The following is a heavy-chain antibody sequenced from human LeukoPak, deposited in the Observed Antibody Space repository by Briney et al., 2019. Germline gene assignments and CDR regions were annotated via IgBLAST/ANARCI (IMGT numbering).Heavy chain of an antibody. Sequence: SETLSLTCTVSGGFISSGGYYWSWIRQHPGKGLEWIGYIYYSGSTYYNPSLKRRVTISVDTSKKQFSLKLSSVTAADTAVYYCARDRLWDSSGYYGSYWFDPWGQGTLVTVSS. CDR3: ARDRLWDSSGYYGSYWFDP. V-gene: IGHV4-31*03. D-gene: IGHD3-22*01. CDR2: IYYSGST. CDR1: GGFISSGGYY. J-gene: IGHJ5*02.